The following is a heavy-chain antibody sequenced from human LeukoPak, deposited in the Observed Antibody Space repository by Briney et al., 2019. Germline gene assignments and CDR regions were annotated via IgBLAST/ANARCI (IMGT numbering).Heavy chain of an antibody. V-gene: IGHV1-2*02. Sequence: GASVTVSSKASGYTFTAYYMHWVRQAPGHRREWIGWINPNSGGTNYAPRFQGRVTTTRDTSISTAYMELSRLGSDDTAVYYCARGGYGAGSYSYHWGQGALVTVSS. CDR1: GYTFTAYY. CDR3: ARGGYGAGSYSYH. CDR2: INPNSGGT. D-gene: IGHD3-10*01. J-gene: IGHJ5*02.